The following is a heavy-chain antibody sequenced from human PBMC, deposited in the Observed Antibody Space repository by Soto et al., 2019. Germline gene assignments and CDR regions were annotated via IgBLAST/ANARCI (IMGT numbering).Heavy chain of an antibody. CDR1: GFTFSTYW. CDR2: TDSDGTFT. J-gene: IGHJ4*02. D-gene: IGHD1-26*01. Sequence: EVQLVESGGGLVQPGGSLRLSCVASGFTFSTYWMHWVRQTPGEGLVWVSHTDSDGTFTTYADSVKGRFTISRDNAKSTLYLQMNSLRDEYTGVYYCVRDDFGLGIDYWGLGTLVTVSS. CDR3: VRDDFGLGIDY. V-gene: IGHV3-74*01.